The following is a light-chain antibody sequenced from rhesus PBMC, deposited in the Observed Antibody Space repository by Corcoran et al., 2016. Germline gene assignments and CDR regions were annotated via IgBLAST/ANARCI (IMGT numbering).Light chain of an antibody. J-gene: IGKJ4*01. CDR2: DAS. CDR1: QDISSY. Sequence: DIQMTQSPSSLSASVGDTVTITCRASQDISSYLNWFQQKPGKAPKVLIYDASSLESGVPSRFSGSGSGTDYTLTISSLQPEYFAAYYCLQHNSDPLTFGGGTKVEIK. V-gene: IGKV1-28*03. CDR3: LQHNSDPLT.